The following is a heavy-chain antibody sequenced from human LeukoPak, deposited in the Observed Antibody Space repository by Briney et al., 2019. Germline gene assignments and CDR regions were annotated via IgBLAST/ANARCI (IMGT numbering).Heavy chain of an antibody. CDR1: GFTFSSYG. Sequence: PGGTLRLSCAASGFTFSSYGMSGVRQAPGKGLEWFSAIVSSGDSTYYADSVKGRFTISRDNSRNTLYLQMNSLRAEDTAVYYCAKADGGQWPSSYYYYYMDVWGKGTTVTVSS. D-gene: IGHD6-19*01. CDR3: AKADGGQWPSSYYYYYMDV. CDR2: IVSSGDST. V-gene: IGHV3-23*01. J-gene: IGHJ6*03.